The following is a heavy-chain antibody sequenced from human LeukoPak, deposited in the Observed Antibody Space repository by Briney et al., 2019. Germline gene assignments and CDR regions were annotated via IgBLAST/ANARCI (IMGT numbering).Heavy chain of an antibody. CDR2: ISWNSGTI. D-gene: IGHD3-16*01. J-gene: IGHJ4*02. Sequence: GRSLRLSCAASGFTFDESAMHWVRQAPGKGLEWVSGISWNSGTIGYADSVKGRFTISRDNAENSLYLQMNSLRVEDTAIYFCARGGMASPDYWDQGTLVSVSS. V-gene: IGHV3-9*01. CDR1: GFTFDESA. CDR3: ARGGMASPDY.